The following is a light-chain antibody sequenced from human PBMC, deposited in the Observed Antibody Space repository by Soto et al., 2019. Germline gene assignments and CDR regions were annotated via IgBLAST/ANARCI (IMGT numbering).Light chain of an antibody. V-gene: IGLV2-14*01. CDR2: DVS. CDR3: SSYTSSSTPFYV. CDR1: SSDVGGYNY. Sequence: QSVLTQPASVSGSPGQSITISCTGTSSDVGGYNYVSWCQQHPGKAPKLMIYDVSNRPSGVSNRFSGSKSGNTASLTTSGLQAEDEADYYCSSYTSSSTPFYVFGTGTKVTV. J-gene: IGLJ1*01.